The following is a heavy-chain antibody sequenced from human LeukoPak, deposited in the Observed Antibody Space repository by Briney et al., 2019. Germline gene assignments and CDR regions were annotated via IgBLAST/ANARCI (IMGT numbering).Heavy chain of an antibody. Sequence: GGSLRLSCAASGFTFSTYWMSWLRQAPGRGLEWVGYISYDGSNKNYARSVKGRFTSSRDTSRNTVNLQMNSLRPEDTAVYYCARETAYATSRPIEYWAQRTLVTVSS. D-gene: IGHD2-2*01. CDR2: ISYDGSNK. CDR1: GFTFSTYW. CDR3: ARETAYATSRPIEY. V-gene: IGHV3-30-3*01. J-gene: IGHJ4*02.